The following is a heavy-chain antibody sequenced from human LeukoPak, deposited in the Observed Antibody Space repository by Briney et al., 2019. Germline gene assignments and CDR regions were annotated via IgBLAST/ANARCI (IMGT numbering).Heavy chain of an antibody. Sequence: SETLSLTCTVSGGSISNYYWSWIRQPPGKGLEWIGYIYDTGSTNYNPSLKSRVTISVDTSKNQFSLKLTSVTAADTAVYFCARGPHDFYQDWGQGTLVTVSS. J-gene: IGHJ4*02. CDR1: GGSISNYY. CDR2: IYDTGST. D-gene: IGHD2-21*02. CDR3: ARGPHDFYQD. V-gene: IGHV4-59*01.